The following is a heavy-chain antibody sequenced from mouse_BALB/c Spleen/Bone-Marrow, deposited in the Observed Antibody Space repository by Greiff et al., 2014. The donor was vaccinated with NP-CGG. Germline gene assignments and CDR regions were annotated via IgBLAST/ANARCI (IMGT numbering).Heavy chain of an antibody. CDR1: GFDFSGYW. CDR3: ARNGYYGWIAY. D-gene: IGHD2-3*01. V-gene: IGHV4-1*02. J-gene: IGHJ3*01. CDR2: INPDSRTI. Sequence: EVQLVESGGGLVQPGGSLKLSCAASGFDFSGYWMTWVRQAPGKGLEWIGEINPDSRTINYKPSLKEKFIMSRDNAKNTPYLQMSKVRSEDTALYYCARNGYYGWIAYWGQGTLVTVSA.